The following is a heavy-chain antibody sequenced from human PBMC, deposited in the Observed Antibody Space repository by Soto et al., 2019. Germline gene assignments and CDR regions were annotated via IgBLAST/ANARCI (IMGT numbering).Heavy chain of an antibody. J-gene: IGHJ4*02. CDR3: ARDSPMGSTFSGYDAIDY. Sequence: QVHLVQSGAEVKKPGSSVKVSCKASGGAFTNDIITWVRQAPGQGLEWMGRIIPLLDVTNYAQKFQGRVTITADKSTSTAYLEMNRLINEDTAMYYCARDSPMGSTFSGYDAIDYWGQGTLVTVSS. CDR1: GGAFTNDI. D-gene: IGHD5-12*01. CDR2: IIPLLDVT. V-gene: IGHV1-69*08.